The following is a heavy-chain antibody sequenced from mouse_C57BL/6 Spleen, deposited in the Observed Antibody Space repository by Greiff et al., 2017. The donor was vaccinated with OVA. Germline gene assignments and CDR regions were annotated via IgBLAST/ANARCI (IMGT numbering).Heavy chain of an antibody. CDR1: GYTFTDYY. CDR3: ARRDFWYFDV. Sequence: VQLQQSGPELVKPGASVKISCKASGYTFTDYYMNWVKQSHGKSLEWIGDINPNNGGTSYNQKFKGKATLTVDKFSSTAYMELRSLTSEDSAVYYCARRDFWYFDVWGTGTTVTVSS. J-gene: IGHJ1*03. D-gene: IGHD3-3*01. CDR2: INPNNGGT. V-gene: IGHV1-26*01.